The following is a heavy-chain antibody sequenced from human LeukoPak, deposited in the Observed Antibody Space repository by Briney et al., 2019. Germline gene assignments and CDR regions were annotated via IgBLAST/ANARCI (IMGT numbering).Heavy chain of an antibody. Sequence: GASVKVSCKASGYTFTSYAMHWVRQAPGQGLEWMGGIIPIFGTANYAQKFQGRVTITADESTSTAYMELSSLRSEDTAVYYCARALGAARPHFYYYYYYMDVWGKGTTVTVSS. J-gene: IGHJ6*03. V-gene: IGHV1-69*13. CDR1: GYTFTSYA. D-gene: IGHD6-6*01. CDR3: ARALGAARPHFYYYYYYMDV. CDR2: IIPIFGTA.